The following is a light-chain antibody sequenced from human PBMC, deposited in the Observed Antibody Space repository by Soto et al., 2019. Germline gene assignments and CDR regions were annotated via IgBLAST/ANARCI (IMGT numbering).Light chain of an antibody. CDR3: SSYTSSSTLVV. CDR2: DVS. CDR1: SSDVGGYNY. Sequence: QSALTQPASGSGFPGQSITISCTETSSDVGGYNYVSWYQQHPGKAPKLMIYDVSNRPSGVSNRFSGSKSGNTASLTISGLQAEDEADYYCSSYTSSSTLVVFGGGTKVTVL. J-gene: IGLJ2*01. V-gene: IGLV2-14*01.